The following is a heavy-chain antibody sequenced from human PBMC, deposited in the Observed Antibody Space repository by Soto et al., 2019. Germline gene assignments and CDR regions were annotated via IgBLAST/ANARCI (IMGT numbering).Heavy chain of an antibody. CDR2: ISYDGSNK. V-gene: IGHV3-30*18. J-gene: IGHJ6*02. Sequence: GGSLRLSCAASGFTFSSYGMHWVRQAPGKGLEWVAVISYDGSNKYYADSVKGRFTISRDNSKNTLYLQMNSLRAEDTAVYYCAKDRGGVYYGSRTAYYYGMDVWGQGTTVTVSS. D-gene: IGHD3-10*01. CDR1: GFTFSSYG. CDR3: AKDRGGVYYGSRTAYYYGMDV.